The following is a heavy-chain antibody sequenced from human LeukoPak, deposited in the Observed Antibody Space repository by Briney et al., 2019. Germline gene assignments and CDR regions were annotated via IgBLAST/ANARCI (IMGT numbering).Heavy chain of an antibody. J-gene: IGHJ5*02. CDR3: ARGRYSGYDRGWFDR. CDR1: GGSFSGYY. Sequence: SETLSLTCAVYGGSFSGYYWSWIRQPPGKGLEWIGEINHSGSTNYNPSLKSRVTISVDTSKNQFSLKLSSVTAADTAVYYCARGRYSGYDRGWFDRWGQGTLVTVSS. V-gene: IGHV4-34*01. D-gene: IGHD5-12*01. CDR2: INHSGST.